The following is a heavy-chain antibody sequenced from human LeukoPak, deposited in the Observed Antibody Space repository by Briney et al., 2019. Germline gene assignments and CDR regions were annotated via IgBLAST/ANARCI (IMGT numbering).Heavy chain of an antibody. CDR3: ASSGVVSSDFDY. CDR2: IYPGDSDT. V-gene: IGHV5-51*01. Sequence: GASLKISCKCSGYSFTSYWICWRRQMPGKGLEWMGIIYPGDSDTRYSPSFQGQVTISADKSISTAYLQWSSLKASDTAMYYCASSGVVSSDFDYWGQGTLVTVSS. D-gene: IGHD3-3*01. CDR1: GYSFTSYW. J-gene: IGHJ4*02.